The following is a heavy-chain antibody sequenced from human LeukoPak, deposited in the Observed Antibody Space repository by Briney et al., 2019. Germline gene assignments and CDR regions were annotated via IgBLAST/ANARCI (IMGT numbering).Heavy chain of an antibody. J-gene: IGHJ3*01. D-gene: IGHD5-12*01. V-gene: IGHV1-18*01. CDR3: ARDTRTYSGYADLDF. CDR1: GYTFTNYG. CDR2: INTYNTHT. Sequence: GASVKVSCKTSGYTFTNYGISWVRQAPGQGLQWLGWINTYNTHTNYARRLQDRVTLTTDTSTSTVYMELRSLTSNDTAVYYCARDTRTYSGYADLDFWGQGTMVTVSS.